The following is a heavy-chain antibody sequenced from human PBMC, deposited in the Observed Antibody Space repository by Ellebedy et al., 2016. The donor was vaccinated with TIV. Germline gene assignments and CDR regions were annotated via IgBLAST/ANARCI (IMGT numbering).Heavy chain of an antibody. J-gene: IGHJ3*02. CDR3: ADWKYVVDAFQN. D-gene: IGHD1-7*01. CDR2: IKQDGSEK. Sequence: GESLKISCAASGFTFSNYWMNWVRQAPGKGLEWVANIKQDGSEKFYVDSVKGRFTISRDNAKNLLYLQMNSLRVEDTAVYYCADWKYVVDAFQNWGQGTMVTVSS. CDR1: GFTFSNYW. V-gene: IGHV3-7*01.